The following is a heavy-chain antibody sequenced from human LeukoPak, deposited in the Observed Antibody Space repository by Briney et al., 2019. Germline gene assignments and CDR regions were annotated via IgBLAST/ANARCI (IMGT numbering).Heavy chain of an antibody. J-gene: IGHJ5*02. CDR3: AKTTVTTGP. CDR2: ISGDGSTT. Sequence: GGSLRLSCAASGFTFSTYWMHWVRQAPGERLVWVSRISGDGSTTVYADSVKGRFTISRDNAKNTVYLQMNSLRVEDTAVYYCAKTTVTTGPWGQGTLVTVSS. V-gene: IGHV3-74*01. CDR1: GFTFSTYW. D-gene: IGHD4-17*01.